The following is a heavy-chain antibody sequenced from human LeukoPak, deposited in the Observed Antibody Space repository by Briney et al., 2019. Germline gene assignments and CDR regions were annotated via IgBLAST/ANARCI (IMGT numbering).Heavy chain of an antibody. J-gene: IGHJ4*02. CDR1: GHTFTNYF. V-gene: IGHV1-46*01. Sequence: ASVKVSCKASGHTFTNYFMHWVRQAPGQGLEWIGIINPGVSTTSYAQKFQGRVTLTRDMSTSTVYMELSSLRSEDTAVYYCARGDDFWSGDYWGQGTLVTVSS. CDR2: INPGVSTT. CDR3: ARGDDFWSGDY. D-gene: IGHD3-3*01.